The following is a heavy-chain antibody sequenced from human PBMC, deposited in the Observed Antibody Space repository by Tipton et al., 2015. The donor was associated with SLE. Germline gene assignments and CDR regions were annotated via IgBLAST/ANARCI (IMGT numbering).Heavy chain of an antibody. CDR3: ARQWGQGYYGSGSLFDP. J-gene: IGHJ5*02. CDR1: GGSFSGYF. V-gene: IGHV4-34*01. CDR2: INHSGGT. D-gene: IGHD3-10*01. Sequence: LRLSCAVYGGSFSGYFWSWIRQPPGKGLEWIGEINHSGGTNYNPSLKRRVTISGDTSKNQFSLKLSSVTAADTAVYYCARQWGQGYYGSGSLFDPWGQGTLVTVSS.